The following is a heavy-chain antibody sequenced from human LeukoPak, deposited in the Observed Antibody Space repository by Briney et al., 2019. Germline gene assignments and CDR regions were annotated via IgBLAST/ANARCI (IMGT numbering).Heavy chain of an antibody. J-gene: IGHJ4*01. CDR2: VSDTGST. Sequence: PSETLSLTCTVSGGSINSYYWRCIRQPPGKGLEWIGYVSDTGSTNYNPSLKSRVTISVDTSKNQFYLKLTSVTAADTAVYYCARTTTTFDDWGHGTLVTVSS. CDR1: GGSINSYY. CDR3: ARTTTTFDD. D-gene: IGHD4-11*01. V-gene: IGHV4-59*01.